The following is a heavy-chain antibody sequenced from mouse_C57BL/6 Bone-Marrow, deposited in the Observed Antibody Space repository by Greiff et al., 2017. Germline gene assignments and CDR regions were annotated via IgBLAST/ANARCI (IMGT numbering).Heavy chain of an antibody. D-gene: IGHD1-1*01. Sequence: VQLQQSVAELVRPGASVKLSCTASGFNITNTYMHWVKQRPEQGLEWIGRIDPANGNTKYAPKFQGKDTITADTSSNTAYLQLRSLTSEDTAIYYCATNYYGRKYFDVWGTGTTVTVSS. CDR2: IDPANGNT. J-gene: IGHJ1*03. CDR3: ATNYYGRKYFDV. V-gene: IGHV14-3*01. CDR1: GFNITNTY.